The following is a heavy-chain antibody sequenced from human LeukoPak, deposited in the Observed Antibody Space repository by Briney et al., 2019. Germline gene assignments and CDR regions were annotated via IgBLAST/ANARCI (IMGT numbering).Heavy chain of an antibody. CDR2: IKQDGTEK. CDR1: GFTFSSYW. D-gene: IGHD3-22*01. J-gene: IGHJ4*02. Sequence: PGGSLRLSCAASGFTFSSYWMNWARQAPGKGLEWVANIKQDGTEKYYVDSVKGRFTISRDNAKNSLYLQMNSLRAEDTAVYYCARGYYYDSSGYLSHFDYWGQGTLVTVSS. CDR3: ARGYYYDSSGYLSHFDY. V-gene: IGHV3-7*04.